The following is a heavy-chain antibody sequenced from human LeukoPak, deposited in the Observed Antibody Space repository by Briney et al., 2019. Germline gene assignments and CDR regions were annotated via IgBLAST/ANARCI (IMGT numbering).Heavy chain of an antibody. CDR3: ASGFLSGRGVVGY. Sequence: TGGSLRLSCAASGXTFSNYWMHWVRQAPGKGLVWVSRINLDGSSATYADSVKGRFTISRDNAKNTLYLQMNSLSAEDTAVYYCASGFLSGRGVVGYWGQGTLVTVSS. V-gene: IGHV3-74*01. D-gene: IGHD3-10*01. CDR1: GXTFSNYW. J-gene: IGHJ4*02. CDR2: INLDGSSA.